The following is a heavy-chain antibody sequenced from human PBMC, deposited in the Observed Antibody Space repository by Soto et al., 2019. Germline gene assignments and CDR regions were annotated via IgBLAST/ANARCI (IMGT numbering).Heavy chain of an antibody. V-gene: IGHV4-4*02. J-gene: IGHJ4*02. D-gene: IGHD1-26*01. CDR2: IYHSGST. CDR1: GGSISSSNW. CDR3: ARDGGYSGSYYEANHFDY. Sequence: QVQLQESGPGLVKPSGTLSLTCAVSGGSISSSNWWSWVRQPPGKGLEWIGEIYHSGSTNYNPSLKSRVTISVDKSKNQFSLKLSSVTAADTAVYYCARDGGYSGSYYEANHFDYWGQGTLVTVSS.